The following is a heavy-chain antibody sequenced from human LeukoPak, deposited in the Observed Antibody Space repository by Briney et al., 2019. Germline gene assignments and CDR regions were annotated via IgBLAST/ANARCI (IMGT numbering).Heavy chain of an antibody. Sequence: SETLSLTCTVSGGSISSGSYYWSWIRQPAGKGLEWIGRIYTSGSTNYNPSLKSRVIISVDKSKNQFSLKLSSVTAADTAVYYCARGIDTSGYYFDYWGQGTLVTVSS. CDR1: GGSISSGSYY. V-gene: IGHV4-61*02. CDR2: IYTSGST. J-gene: IGHJ4*02. D-gene: IGHD3-22*01. CDR3: ARGIDTSGYYFDY.